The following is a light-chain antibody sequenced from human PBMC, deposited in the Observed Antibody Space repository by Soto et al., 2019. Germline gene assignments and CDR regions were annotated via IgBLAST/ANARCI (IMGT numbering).Light chain of an antibody. CDR3: QQYKSYFLT. CDR1: ESVSTW. Sequence: DIQMTQSPSTLSASVGDRVTITCRASESVSTWLAWYQQKPGKAPKRLIYDASSLESGVTSRFSGSGSGTEFTLTINSLQPDDFASYHCQQYKSYFLTFGGGTKVDIK. V-gene: IGKV1-5*01. J-gene: IGKJ4*01. CDR2: DAS.